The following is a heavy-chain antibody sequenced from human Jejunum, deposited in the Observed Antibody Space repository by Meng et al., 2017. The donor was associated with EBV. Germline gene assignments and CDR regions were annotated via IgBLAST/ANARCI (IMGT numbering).Heavy chain of an antibody. CDR1: GGSVSSGGYY. Sequence: QVQLQGSGPGLGKPWETLSLTRTVSGGSVSSGGYYWSWIRQPPGKGLEWIGYIYNSESTNYESSLKSRVTISADTSKNQFSLRLSSVTAADTAVYYCARDQNGSYFAYWGQGTLVTVSS. D-gene: IGHD1-26*01. J-gene: IGHJ4*02. CDR2: IYNSEST. V-gene: IGHV4-61*08. CDR3: ARDQNGSYFAY.